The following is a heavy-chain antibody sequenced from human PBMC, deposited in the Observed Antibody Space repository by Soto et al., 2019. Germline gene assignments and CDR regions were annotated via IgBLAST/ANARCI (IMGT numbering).Heavy chain of an antibody. D-gene: IGHD5-18*01. CDR3: AHRTTMVPFDY. CDR1: GFSLSTSGVG. Sequence: QITLKESGPTLVKPTQPLTLTCTFSGFSLSTSGVGVGWIRQPPGKALEWLALIYWNDDKRYSPSLKSRLTITKDTSKNPVVLTMTNMDPVDTATYYCAHRTTMVPFDYWGQGTLVTCSS. CDR2: IYWNDDK. J-gene: IGHJ4*02. V-gene: IGHV2-5*01.